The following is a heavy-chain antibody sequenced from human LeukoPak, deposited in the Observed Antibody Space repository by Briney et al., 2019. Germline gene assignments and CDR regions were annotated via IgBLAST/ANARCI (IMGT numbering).Heavy chain of an antibody. CDR2: IKQDGSEK. D-gene: IGHD3-10*01. Sequence: GGSLRLSCAASGFTFSSYWMSWVRQAPGKGLEWVANIKQDGSEKYYVDSVKGRFTISRDNAKNSLYLQMNSLRAEDTAVYYCARSPHYYGSRSYYNDWGQGTLVTVSS. J-gene: IGHJ4*02. CDR1: GFTFSSYW. CDR3: ARSPHYYGSRSYYND. V-gene: IGHV3-7*01.